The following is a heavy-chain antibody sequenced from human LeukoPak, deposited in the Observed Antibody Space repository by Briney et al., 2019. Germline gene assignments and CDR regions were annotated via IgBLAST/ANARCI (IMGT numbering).Heavy chain of an antibody. J-gene: IGHJ6*03. CDR1: GFTLSSHD. D-gene: IGHD3-10*01. CDR3: ARSPNYYGSGTPGYMDV. CDR2: IRNDGSTK. V-gene: IGHV3-30*02. Sequence: PGGSLRLSCAASGFTLSSHDMYWVRQAPGKGLEWVAFIRNDGSTKYHSDSVKGRFTISRDNSKNTLYVQMNSLRAEDTAVYYCARSPNYYGSGTPGYMDVWGKGTTVTISS.